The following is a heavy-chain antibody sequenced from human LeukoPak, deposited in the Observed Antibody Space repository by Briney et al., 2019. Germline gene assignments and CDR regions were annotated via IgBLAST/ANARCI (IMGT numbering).Heavy chain of an antibody. J-gene: IGHJ5*02. CDR3: AKDSTVTTGRFDP. CDR2: ISGSGFNT. V-gene: IGHV3-23*01. Sequence: AGCLRLSCAASGFIFSSYAMSWVRQAPGKGLEWVSTISGSGFNTYYADSVKGRFTISRDNSKNMLYLQMNSLRAEDTAVYYCAKDSTVTTGRFDPWGQGTLVTVSS. CDR1: GFIFSSYA. D-gene: IGHD4-17*01.